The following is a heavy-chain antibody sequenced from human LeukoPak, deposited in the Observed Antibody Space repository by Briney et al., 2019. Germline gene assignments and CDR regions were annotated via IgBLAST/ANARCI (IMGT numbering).Heavy chain of an antibody. CDR3: ARHSRTYYDFDY. V-gene: IGHV4-59*08. Sequence: PSETLSLTCTVSGGSISSYYWRWLRQPPGKGREWFGYIYYSGSTDYNPSLQSRVNISVDTSKNQFSLKLNSVTAADTAVYYCARHSRTYYDFDYWGQGTLVTVSS. CDR2: IYYSGST. CDR1: GGSISSYY. D-gene: IGHD1-26*01. J-gene: IGHJ4*02.